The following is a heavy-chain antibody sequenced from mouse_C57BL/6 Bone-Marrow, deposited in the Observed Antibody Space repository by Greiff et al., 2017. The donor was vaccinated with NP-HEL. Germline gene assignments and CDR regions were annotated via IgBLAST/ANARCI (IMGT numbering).Heavy chain of an antibody. V-gene: IGHV6-3*01. D-gene: IGHD2-1*01. J-gene: IGHJ3*01. Sequence: EVQRVESGGGLVQPGGSMKLSCVASGFTFSNYWMNWVRQSPEKGLEWVAQIRLKSDNYATHYAESVKGRFTISRDDSKSSVYLQMNNLRAEDTGIYYSSIYYGKVGWFAYWGQGTLVTVSA. CDR1: GFTFSNYW. CDR2: IRLKSDNYAT. CDR3: SIYYGKVGWFAY.